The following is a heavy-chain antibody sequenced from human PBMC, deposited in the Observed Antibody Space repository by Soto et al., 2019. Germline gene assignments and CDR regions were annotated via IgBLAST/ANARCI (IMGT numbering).Heavy chain of an antibody. V-gene: IGHV3-23*01. Sequence: PGKGPEGVSASSGSGVSTYYADSVKGRFTISRDYSKNTLYLQMNSLRAEDTAVYFFFQAEDGIRDIVPVSAFLLKRSSDL. CDR3: FQAEDGIRDIVPVSAFLLKRSSDL. D-gene: IGHD3-16*02. J-gene: IGHJ2*01. CDR2: SSGSGVST.